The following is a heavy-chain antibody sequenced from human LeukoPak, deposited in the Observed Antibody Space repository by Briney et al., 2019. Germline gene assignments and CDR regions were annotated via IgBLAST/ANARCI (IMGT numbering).Heavy chain of an antibody. CDR2: FDPEDGET. V-gene: IGHV1-24*01. CDR3: ATVYSSSTDDAFDI. CDR1: GYTLTELS. J-gene: IGHJ3*02. Sequence: ASVKVSCRVSGYTLTELSMHWVRQAPGKGLEWMGGFDPEDGETIYAQKFQGRVTMTEDTSTDTAYMELSSLRSEDTAVYYCATVYSSSTDDAFDIWGQGTMVTVSS. D-gene: IGHD6-6*01.